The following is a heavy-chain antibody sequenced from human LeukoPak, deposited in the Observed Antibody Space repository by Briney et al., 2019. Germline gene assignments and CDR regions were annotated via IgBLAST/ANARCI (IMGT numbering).Heavy chain of an antibody. Sequence: PSETLSLTCSVSGGSISSDDYYWSWIRQPPGKGLEWIGYINYSGSTYYNPSLKSRVTISVDRSKNQFSLKLSSVTAADTAVYYCARAHGSGTCYYYYGMDVWGQGTTVTVSS. CDR3: ARAHGSGTCYYYYGMDV. V-gene: IGHV4-30-4*01. D-gene: IGHD3-10*01. J-gene: IGHJ6*02. CDR1: GGSISSDDYY. CDR2: INYSGST.